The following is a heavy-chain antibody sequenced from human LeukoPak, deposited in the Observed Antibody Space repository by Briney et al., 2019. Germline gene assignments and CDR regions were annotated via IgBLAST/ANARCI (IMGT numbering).Heavy chain of an antibody. Sequence: GVSLRLSCAASGFTFSSYGIHWVRQAPGKGLEWVAFIRYDGSEKYYTDSVEGRFTISRDNFRNTLYLQINSLRAEDTAVYYCARDREVAGTRLPSGYWGQGTLVTVSS. CDR2: IRYDGSEK. CDR1: GFTFSSYG. D-gene: IGHD6-19*01. J-gene: IGHJ4*02. CDR3: ARDREVAGTRLPSGY. V-gene: IGHV3-30*02.